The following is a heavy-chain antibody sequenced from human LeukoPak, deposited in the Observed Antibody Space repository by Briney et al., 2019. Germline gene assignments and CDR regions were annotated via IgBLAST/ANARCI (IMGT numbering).Heavy chain of an antibody. D-gene: IGHD2/OR15-2a*01. CDR1: GSTLSSYS. V-gene: IGHV3-48*01. CDR2: ISSSSTTI. J-gene: IGHJ4*02. Sequence: GGSLRLSCAASGSTLSSYSMNWVRQAPGMGLEWISYISSSSTTIYYADSVKGRFTISRDNAKNSLYLQMNSLRAEDTAVYYCARTTFLDYWGQGTLVTVSS. CDR3: ARTTFLDY.